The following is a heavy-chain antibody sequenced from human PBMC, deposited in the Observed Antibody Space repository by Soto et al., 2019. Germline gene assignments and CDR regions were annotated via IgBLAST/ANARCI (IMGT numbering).Heavy chain of an antibody. CDR2: ISYDGSNK. V-gene: IGHV3-30-3*01. J-gene: IGHJ6*02. D-gene: IGHD6-19*01. CDR3: ARDAQAGRGLYYYYYGMDV. CDR1: GFTFSSYA. Sequence: PGGSLRLSCAASGFTFSSYAMHWVRQAPGKGLEWVAVISYDGSNKYYADSVKGRFTISRDNSKNTLYLQMNSLRAEDTAVYYCARDAQAGRGLYYYYYGMDVWGQGTTVTVSS.